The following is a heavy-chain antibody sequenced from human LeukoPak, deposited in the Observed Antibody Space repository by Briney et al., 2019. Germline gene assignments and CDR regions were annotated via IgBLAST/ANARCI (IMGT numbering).Heavy chain of an antibody. Sequence: PGGSLRLSCAASGFPFSESYMSWIRQAPGGGLEYISYISPSGNTVSYTDSVRGRFTFSRDNAKNSLYLQTNSLRPEDTAVYYCAKGHTSLDCRGQGALVTVSS. CDR1: GFPFSESY. D-gene: IGHD2/OR15-2a*01. CDR3: AKGHTSLDC. J-gene: IGHJ4*02. CDR2: ISPSGNTV. V-gene: IGHV3-11*01.